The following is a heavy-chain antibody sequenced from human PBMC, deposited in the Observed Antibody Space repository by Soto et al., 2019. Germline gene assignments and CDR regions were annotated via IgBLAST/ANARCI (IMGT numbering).Heavy chain of an antibody. CDR1: GYTFSSYG. J-gene: IGHJ6*03. V-gene: IGHV1-18*01. Sequence: QVPLVQSGAEVKKPGASVKVSCKASGYTFSSYGISWVRQAPGQGLEWMGWISAYNGNTNYAQKLQGRVIMTTDTSTSTAYMELRSMRSDDAAVYYCAGETPADYYYYYMDVWGKGTTVTVSS. CDR2: ISAYNGNT. CDR3: AGETPADYYYYYMDV.